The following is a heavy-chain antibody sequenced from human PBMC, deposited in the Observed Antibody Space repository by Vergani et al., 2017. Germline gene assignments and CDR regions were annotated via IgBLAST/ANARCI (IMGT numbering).Heavy chain of an antibody. J-gene: IGHJ6*03. V-gene: IGHV3-21*01. CDR3: AGSYSSSWSYYYYYMDV. CDR1: GFTFSSYS. CDR2: ISSSRSYI. Sequence: EVQLVESGGGLVKRGGSLRLSCAASGFTFSSYSMNWVRQAPGKGLEWVSSISSSRSYIYYADSVKGRCTITRDNAKNSLYLQMNSLRAEDTAVYYCAGSYSSSWSYYYYYMDVWGKGTTVTVSS. D-gene: IGHD6-13*01.